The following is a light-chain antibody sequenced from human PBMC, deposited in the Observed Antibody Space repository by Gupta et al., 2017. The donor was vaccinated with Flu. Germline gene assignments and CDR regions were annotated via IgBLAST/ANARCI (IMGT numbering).Light chain of an antibody. V-gene: IGLV3-21*02. CDR1: NIGSKT. J-gene: IGLJ3*02. CDR2: DDS. CDR3: QVWDRSGDNHWV. Sequence: TARMTCGGNNIGSKTVQGYQKKPGQDPGVVVYDDSDRNSGSLERIAGSNSGNKATLNISRVEGGEEADYYCQVWDRSGDNHWVVGGGTKLT.